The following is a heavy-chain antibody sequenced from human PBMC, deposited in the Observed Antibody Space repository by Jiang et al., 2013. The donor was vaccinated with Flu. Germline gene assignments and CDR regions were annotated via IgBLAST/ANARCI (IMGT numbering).Heavy chain of an antibody. J-gene: IGHJ3*01. Sequence: GAEVKKPGESLKISCKGSGYNFATYWIGWVRQMPGKGLEWMGIVFPGDSETRYSPSFQGQVIISTDKSINTAYLQWDSLKASDTAMYYCARPTSSGWYGGAFNLWGQGDYGHRL. D-gene: IGHD6-19*01. CDR2: VFPGDSET. CDR1: GYNFATYW. CDR3: ARPTSSGWYGGAFNL. V-gene: IGHV5-51*01.